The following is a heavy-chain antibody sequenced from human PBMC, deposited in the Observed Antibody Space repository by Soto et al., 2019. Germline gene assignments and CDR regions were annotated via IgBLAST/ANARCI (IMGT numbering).Heavy chain of an antibody. J-gene: IGHJ6*02. V-gene: IGHV4-4*07. CDR2: IYTSGST. D-gene: IGHD3-16*02. Sequence: TSETLSLTCTVSGGSISSYYWSWIRQPAGKGLEWIGRIYTSGSTNYNPSLKSRVTMSVDTSKNQFSLKLSSVTAADTAVYYCARDVYYDYVWGSYRSNYYYYYGMDVWGQGTTVTVSS. CDR3: ARDVYYDYVWGSYRSNYYYYYGMDV. CDR1: GGSISSYY.